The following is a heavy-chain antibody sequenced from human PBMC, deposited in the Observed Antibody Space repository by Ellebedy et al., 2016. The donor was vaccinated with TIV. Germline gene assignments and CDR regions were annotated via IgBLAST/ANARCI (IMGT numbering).Heavy chain of an antibody. Sequence: GESLKISXAASGFTFSNYAMSWVRQAPGKGLEWVSVISDSGGSTYYADSVKGRFTISRDNSKNTLYLQMNSLRAEDTAVYYCAKDRPMGGITMVRGVSPYRQFDYWGQGTLVTVSS. CDR1: GFTFSNYA. J-gene: IGHJ4*02. D-gene: IGHD3-10*01. V-gene: IGHV3-23*01. CDR3: AKDRPMGGITMVRGVSPYRQFDY. CDR2: ISDSGGST.